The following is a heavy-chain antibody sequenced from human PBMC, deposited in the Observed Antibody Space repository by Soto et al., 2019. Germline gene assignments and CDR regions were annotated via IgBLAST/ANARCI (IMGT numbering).Heavy chain of an antibody. CDR2: IYYSGST. D-gene: IGHD7-27*01. J-gene: IGHJ3*02. Sequence: SETLSLTCTVSGGSISSSSYYWGWIRQPPGKGLEWIGSIYYSGSTYYNPSLKSRVTISVDTSKNQFSLKLSFVTAADTAVYYCARPELGNDAFDIWGQGTMVTVSS. CDR1: GGSISSSSYY. V-gene: IGHV4-39*01. CDR3: ARPELGNDAFDI.